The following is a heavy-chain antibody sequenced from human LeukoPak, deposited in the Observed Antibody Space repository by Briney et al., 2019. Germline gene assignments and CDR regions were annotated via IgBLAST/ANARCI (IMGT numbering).Heavy chain of an antibody. D-gene: IGHD2-8*01. V-gene: IGHV3-23*01. CDR2: ISGSGGST. CDR1: GFTFSSYA. CDR3: AKEASYRTNGVCYSRIFDT. Sequence: PGGSLGLSCAASGFTFSSYAMSWVRQAPGKGLEWVSAISGSGGSTFYADSVKGRFTMSRDNSKNTLYLQMNSLRAEDTAVYYCAKEASYRTNGVCYSRIFDTWGQGTLVTVSS. J-gene: IGHJ5*02.